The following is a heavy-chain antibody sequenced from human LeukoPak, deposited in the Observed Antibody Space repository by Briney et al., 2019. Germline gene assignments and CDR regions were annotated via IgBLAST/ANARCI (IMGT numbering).Heavy chain of an antibody. CDR2: FTNSGDNT. J-gene: IGHJ5*02. CDR3: AKFLGVSVWYGISGP. D-gene: IGHD3-10*01. Sequence: GGSLTLSWVPSGFFVSKHSMGWVSHAPGNGLGWVAAFTNSGDNTHYADSVKGWFTLSRDNSKNTLYLQMNSLRAEDTAVYYCAKFLGVSVWYGISGPWGQGTLVTVSS. V-gene: IGHV3-23*01. CDR1: GFFVSKHS.